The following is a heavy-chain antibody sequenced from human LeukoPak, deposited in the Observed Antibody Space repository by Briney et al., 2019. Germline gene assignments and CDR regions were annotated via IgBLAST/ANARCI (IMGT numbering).Heavy chain of an antibody. Sequence: GASVKVSCKTSGYNFTNYYMHWVRQAPGHGLEWMGMMNPSGDTTTYAEKFQGRVTMTRDTSTSTVYMERSSLRSEDTAVDYCARGGALRYFEWFSAYWGQGTLVTVSS. V-gene: IGHV1-46*01. D-gene: IGHD3-9*01. CDR2: MNPSGDTT. J-gene: IGHJ4*02. CDR3: ARGGALRYFEWFSAY. CDR1: GYNFTNYY.